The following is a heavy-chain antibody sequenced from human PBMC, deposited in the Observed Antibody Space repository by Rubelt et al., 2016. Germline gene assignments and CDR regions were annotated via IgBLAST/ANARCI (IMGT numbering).Heavy chain of an antibody. CDR3: ARATKYGDYYFDL. D-gene: IGHD2-21*02. CDR2: MYNSGTT. J-gene: IGHJ4*02. Sequence: QVQLQESGPGLVKPSETLSLSCTVSGYSISSGYYWGWIRQSPGKGLDWVGTMYNSGTTSCNPSLNRRRTITVDTSKNQISLRLSFVTAADTAVYYCARATKYGDYYFDLWGQGTLVTVCS. CDR1: GYSISSGYY. V-gene: IGHV4-38-2*02.